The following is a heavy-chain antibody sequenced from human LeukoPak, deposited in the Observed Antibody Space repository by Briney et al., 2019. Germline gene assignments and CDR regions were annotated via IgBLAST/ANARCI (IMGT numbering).Heavy chain of an antibody. CDR1: GYSFTGYY. Sequence: ASVKVSCKASGYSFTGYYMHWVRQASGQGLEWMGWINPNSGDTKYAQKFQGRVTTTRDTSISTAYMELTRLRSDDTAVYYCARGGLRVMVYRLYYMDVWGKGTTVTVSS. CDR3: ARGGLRVMVYRLYYMDV. V-gene: IGHV1-2*02. J-gene: IGHJ6*03. D-gene: IGHD2-8*01. CDR2: INPNSGDT.